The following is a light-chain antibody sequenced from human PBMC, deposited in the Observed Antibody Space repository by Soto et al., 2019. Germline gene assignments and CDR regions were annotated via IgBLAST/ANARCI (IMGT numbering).Light chain of an antibody. V-gene: IGLV1-47*01. CDR2: KND. Sequence: QSVLTQPPSASGTPGQRVIISCSGSSSNLGVNFVSWYQQLPGAAPKLLIYKNDQRPSGVPDRFSGSTSGTSASLAISGLLFDDDADCYCAVWDDSLNVFVFGAGTEVTVL. J-gene: IGLJ1*01. CDR1: SSNLGVNF. CDR3: AVWDDSLNVFV.